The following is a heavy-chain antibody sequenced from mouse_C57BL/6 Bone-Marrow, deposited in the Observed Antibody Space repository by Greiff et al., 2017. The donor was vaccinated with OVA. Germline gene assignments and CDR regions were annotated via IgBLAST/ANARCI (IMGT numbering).Heavy chain of an antibody. J-gene: IGHJ4*01. V-gene: IGHV1-74*01. Sequence: QVQLQQPGAELVKPGASVKVSCKASGYTFTSYWMHWVKQRPGQGLEWIGRIHPSDSDTNYNQKFKGKATLTVDKSSSTAYMQLSSLTSEDSAVYYCAILYYYGSSYVYYYAMDYWGQGTSVTVSS. CDR3: AILYYYGSSYVYYYAMDY. CDR1: GYTFTSYW. D-gene: IGHD1-1*01. CDR2: IHPSDSDT.